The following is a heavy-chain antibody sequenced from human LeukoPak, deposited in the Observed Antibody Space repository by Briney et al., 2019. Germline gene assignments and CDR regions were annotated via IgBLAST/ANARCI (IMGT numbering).Heavy chain of an antibody. V-gene: IGHV4-59*01. CDR2: VNNHGGT. Sequence: SETLSLTCTVSGGPISTYSWNWIRQPPGQGLEWIGYVNNHGGTYNNPSLKSRVTVSLDMSKNQFSLKLSSATAADTAVYYCARDAGGTWFDPWGQGILVTVSS. J-gene: IGHJ5*02. CDR3: ARDAGGTWFDP. CDR1: GGPISTYS.